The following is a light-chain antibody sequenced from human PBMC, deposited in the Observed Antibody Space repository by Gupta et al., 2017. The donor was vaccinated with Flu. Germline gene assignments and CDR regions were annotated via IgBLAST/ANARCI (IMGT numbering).Light chain of an antibody. CDR3: AAWDDSLSGGV. CDR2: SNN. CDR1: SSNIGSNY. Sequence: QSVLTQPPSASGPPGQRVTISCSGSSSNIGSNYVYWYQQLPGTAPKLLIYSNNQRPSGVPDRFSGSKSGTSASLAISGLRSEDEAEYYCAAWDDSLSGGVFGGGTKLTV. J-gene: IGLJ3*02. V-gene: IGLV1-47*02.